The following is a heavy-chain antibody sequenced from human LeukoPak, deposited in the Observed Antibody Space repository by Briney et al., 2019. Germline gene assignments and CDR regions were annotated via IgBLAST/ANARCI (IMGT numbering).Heavy chain of an antibody. V-gene: IGHV3-21*01. Sequence: SGGSLRLSCAASGFTFSSYSMDWVRQAPGKGLEWVSSISSSSSYIYYADSVKGRFTISRDNAKHSLYLQMNSLRAEDTAVYYCARDAGGYSPYWYFDLWGRGTLVTVST. CDR1: GFTFSSYS. CDR3: ARDAGGYSPYWYFDL. J-gene: IGHJ2*01. D-gene: IGHD1-26*01. CDR2: ISSSSSYI.